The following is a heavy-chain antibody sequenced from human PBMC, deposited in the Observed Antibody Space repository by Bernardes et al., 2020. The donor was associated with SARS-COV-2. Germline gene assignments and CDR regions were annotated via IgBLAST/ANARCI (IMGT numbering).Heavy chain of an antibody. V-gene: IGHV3-23*01. CDR2: IGNFILNI. Sequence: GGSLRLSCEASGFMFSNYAMGWVRQAPGKGLEWVSGIGNFILNINYADSVKGRFTISRDNDRNTLNLQMNGLRAEDTARYYCVKWYERREAAGFDIWGQGTVVTVSS. J-gene: IGHJ3*02. CDR1: GFMFSNYA. D-gene: IGHD2-15*01. CDR3: VKWYERREAAGFDI.